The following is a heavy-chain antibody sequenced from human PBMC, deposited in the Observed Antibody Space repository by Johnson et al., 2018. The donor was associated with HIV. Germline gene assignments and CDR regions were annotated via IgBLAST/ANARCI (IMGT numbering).Heavy chain of an antibody. CDR3: ARATGGWVDAFDS. CDR2: IRYDGSNK. J-gene: IGHJ3*01. D-gene: IGHD3-16*01. Sequence: QVQLVESGGGVVQPGRSLRLSCAASGFTFSSYGMHWVRQAPGKGLEWVAVIRYDGSNKYYADSGKGRVTISRDNSKNTLYLQMNSLRAEDTVVYYCARATGGWVDAFDSWGQGTMVTVSS. CDR1: GFTFSSYG. V-gene: IGHV3-30*19.